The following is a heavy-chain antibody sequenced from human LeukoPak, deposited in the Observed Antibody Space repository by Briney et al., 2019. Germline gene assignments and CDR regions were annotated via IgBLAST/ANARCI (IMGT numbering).Heavy chain of an antibody. V-gene: IGHV3-7*01. Sequence: GGSLRLSCVASGFTFSTYWMTWVRQAPGKGLEWVANIKQDGSEKYYVDSVKGRFTISKDNAKSSLYLQMDSLRAEDTAVYYCARVGYYDILTGYYDYWGQGTLVTVSS. CDR1: GFTFSTYW. CDR2: IKQDGSEK. D-gene: IGHD3-9*01. CDR3: ARVGYYDILTGYYDY. J-gene: IGHJ4*02.